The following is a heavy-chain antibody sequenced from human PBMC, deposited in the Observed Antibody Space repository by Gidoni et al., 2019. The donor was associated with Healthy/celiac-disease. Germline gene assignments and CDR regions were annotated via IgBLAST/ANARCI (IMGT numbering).Heavy chain of an antibody. CDR3: ATIADTVVTPRSGYYLDY. CDR2: FDHEDGET. J-gene: IGHJ4*02. V-gene: IGHV1-24*01. Sequence: QVQLVQSGAEVKKPGASVKVSCNVSRYTLPELSMHWVRQAPGKGLEWMGGFDHEDGETIDAQKLQGRVTMTEDTSTDTAYMEMSSLRSEETAVYYCATIADTVVTPRSGYYLDYWGQGTLVTVSS. D-gene: IGHD2-21*02. CDR1: RYTLPELS.